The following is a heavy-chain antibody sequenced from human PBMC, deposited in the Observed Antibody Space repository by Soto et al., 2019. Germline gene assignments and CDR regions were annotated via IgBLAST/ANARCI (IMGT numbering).Heavy chain of an antibody. CDR3: ARDYHDSSESMDV. V-gene: IGHV4-59*01. CDR2: IYSSSGGT. J-gene: IGHJ6*02. CDR1: GGSISNSY. Sequence: SETLSLTCTVSGGSISNSYWSWIRQPPGKRLEWIGYIYSSSGGTDYNPSLNSRATISIDMSKNQVSLRLRSVTAADTAMYYCARDYHDSSESMDVWGQGTAVTVSS. D-gene: IGHD3-22*01.